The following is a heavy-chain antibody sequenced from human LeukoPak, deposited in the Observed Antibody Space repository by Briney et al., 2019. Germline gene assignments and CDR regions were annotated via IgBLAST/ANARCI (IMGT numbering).Heavy chain of an antibody. D-gene: IGHD1-26*01. V-gene: IGHV1-18*01. CDR3: ARRATTDWYFDL. Sequence: GASVKVSCKASGYTFTIYGISWVRQAPGQGREWMGWISAYNGNTNYAQKLQGRVTMTTDTSTSTAYMELRSLRSDDTAVYYCARRATTDWYFDLWGRGTLVTVSS. CDR2: ISAYNGNT. CDR1: GYTFTIYG. J-gene: IGHJ2*01.